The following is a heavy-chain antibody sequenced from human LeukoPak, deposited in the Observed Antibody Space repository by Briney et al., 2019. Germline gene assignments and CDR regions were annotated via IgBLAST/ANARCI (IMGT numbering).Heavy chain of an antibody. CDR2: IYYSGST. CDR3: ARTEYDYNNYAYYYGMDV. Sequence: SETLSLTSTVAGGSISSFYWSWVRQLPGKGLGWIGYIYYSGSTNYNPSLKSRVTISVDTAKNQFSLKLNSVTDTDTAMYYCARTEYDYNNYAYYYGMDVWGQGTTVTVSS. D-gene: IGHD4-11*01. J-gene: IGHJ6*02. CDR1: GGSISSFY. V-gene: IGHV4-59*08.